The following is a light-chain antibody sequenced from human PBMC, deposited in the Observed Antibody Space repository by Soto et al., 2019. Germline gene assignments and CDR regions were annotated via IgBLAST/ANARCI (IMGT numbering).Light chain of an antibody. Sequence: IQMTQSPSSLSAAVADRVAITCRASQSISSYLNWYQQKPGKAPKLLIYAASSLQSGVPSRFSGSGSGTDFTLTISSLQPEDFATYYCQQSYSTPITFGQGRRLEVK. V-gene: IGKV1-39*01. J-gene: IGKJ5*01. CDR3: QQSYSTPIT. CDR2: AAS. CDR1: QSISSY.